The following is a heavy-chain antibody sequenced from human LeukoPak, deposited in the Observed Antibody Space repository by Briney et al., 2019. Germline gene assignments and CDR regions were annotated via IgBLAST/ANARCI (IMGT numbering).Heavy chain of an antibody. Sequence: SVKVSCKASGDTFSSYAISWVRQAPGQGLEWMGGIIPIFGTANYAQKFQGRVTITADESTSTAYMELSSLRSEDTAVYYCARGIVCSGGSCSETPFDYWGQGTLVTVSS. D-gene: IGHD2-15*01. CDR1: GDTFSSYA. CDR3: ARGIVCSGGSCSETPFDY. J-gene: IGHJ4*02. V-gene: IGHV1-69*13. CDR2: IIPIFGTA.